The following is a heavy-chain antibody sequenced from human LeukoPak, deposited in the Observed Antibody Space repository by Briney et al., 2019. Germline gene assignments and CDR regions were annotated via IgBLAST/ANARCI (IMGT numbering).Heavy chain of an antibody. V-gene: IGHV1-2*02. CDR2: INPNSGGT. Sequence: GASVKVSCKASGYTFTGYYMHWVRQAPGQGLEWMGWINPNSGGTNYAQKLQGRVTMTRDTSISTAYMELSRLRSDDTAVYYCARGYCSGGSCYSVENWFDPWGQGTLVTVSS. D-gene: IGHD2-15*01. CDR1: GYTFTGYY. J-gene: IGHJ5*02. CDR3: ARGYCSGGSCYSVENWFDP.